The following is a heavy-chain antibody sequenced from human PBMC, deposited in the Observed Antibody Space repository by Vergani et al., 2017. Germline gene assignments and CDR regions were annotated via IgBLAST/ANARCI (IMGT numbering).Heavy chain of an antibody. V-gene: IGHV3-9*01. D-gene: IGHD1-26*01. CDR1: GFTFDDYA. CDR2: ISWNSGSI. J-gene: IGHJ3*02. CDR3: AKDKATIVSAFDI. Sequence: EVQLVESGGGLVQPGRSLRLSCAASGFTFDDYAMHWVRQAPGKGLEWVSGISWNSGSIGYADSVKGRFTISRDNAKNTLYLQMNSLRAEDTAVYYCAKDKATIVSAFDIWGQGTMVTVSS.